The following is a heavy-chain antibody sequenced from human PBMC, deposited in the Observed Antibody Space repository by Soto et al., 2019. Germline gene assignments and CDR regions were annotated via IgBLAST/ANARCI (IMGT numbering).Heavy chain of an antibody. CDR3: EGGGDSFDYYYGMDV. CDR1: GGSISSSSYY. Sequence: QLQLQESGPGLVKPSETLSLTCTVSGGSISSSSYYWGWIRQPPGKGLEWIGSIYYSGSTYYNPSLKSRVTISVDTSKNQFSLKLSSVTAADTAVYYCEGGGDSFDYYYGMDVWGQGTTVTVSS. J-gene: IGHJ6*02. D-gene: IGHD2-21*02. V-gene: IGHV4-39*01. CDR2: IYYSGST.